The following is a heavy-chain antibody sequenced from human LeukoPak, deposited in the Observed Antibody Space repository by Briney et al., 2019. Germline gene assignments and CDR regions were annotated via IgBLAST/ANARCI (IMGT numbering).Heavy chain of an antibody. Sequence: PGRSLRLSCAASGFTFSSYGMHWLRQAPGKGLEWVAVIWYDGSNKYYADSVKGRFTISRDNSKNTLYLQMNSLRAEDTAVYYCAKSQGGNTGGYYYYYMDVWGKGTTVTVSS. D-gene: IGHD4-23*01. CDR3: AKSQGGNTGGYYYYYMDV. V-gene: IGHV3-33*06. CDR1: GFTFSSYG. J-gene: IGHJ6*03. CDR2: IWYDGSNK.